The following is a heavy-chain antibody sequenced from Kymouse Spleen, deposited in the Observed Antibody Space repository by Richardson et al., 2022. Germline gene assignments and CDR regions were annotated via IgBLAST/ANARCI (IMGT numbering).Heavy chain of an antibody. CDR2: IWYDGSNK. J-gene: IGHJ6*02. V-gene: IGHV3-33*01. D-gene: IGHD6-19*01. CDR1: GFTFSSYG. CDR3: ARGIAVAGYYYGMDV. Sequence: QVQLVESGGGVVQPGRSLRLSCAASGFTFSSYGMHWVRQAPGKGLEWVAVIWYDGSNKYYADSVKGRFTISRDNSKNTLYLQMNSLRAEDTAVYYCARGIAVAGYYYGMDVWGQGTTVTVSS.